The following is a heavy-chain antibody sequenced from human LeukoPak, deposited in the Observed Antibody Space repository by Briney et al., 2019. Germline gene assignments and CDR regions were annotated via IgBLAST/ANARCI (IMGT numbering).Heavy chain of an antibody. V-gene: IGHV3-7*03. CDR2: IKQGGREE. Sequence: GGSLRLSCVASEFIFSDYWMSWVRQAPGKGLEWVANIKQGGREEKYVGSVKGRFTISRDDAKSTLYLQMDSLSGDDTAVYCCARDNGGWFDSWGRGTLVTVSS. CDR1: EFIFSDYW. D-gene: IGHD3-10*01. J-gene: IGHJ5*01. CDR3: ARDNGGWFDS.